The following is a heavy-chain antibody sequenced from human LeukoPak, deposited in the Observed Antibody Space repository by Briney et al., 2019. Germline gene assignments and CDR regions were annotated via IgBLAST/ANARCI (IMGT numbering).Heavy chain of an antibody. D-gene: IGHD3-10*01. CDR3: AKGLGTGSVLARPLHY. V-gene: IGHV3-30*18. CDR2: ISSDGYRT. J-gene: IGHJ4*02. Sequence: GGSLRLSCAASGFTFSRHAMTWVRQAPGKGLQWVAVISSDGYRTDYPDSVRGRFTISRDNFKNTVDLQMISVTAEDTAMYFCAKGLGTGSVLARPLHYWGQGTLVTVSS. CDR1: GFTFSRHA.